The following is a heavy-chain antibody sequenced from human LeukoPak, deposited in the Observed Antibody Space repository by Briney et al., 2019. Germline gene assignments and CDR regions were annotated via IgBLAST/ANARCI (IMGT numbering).Heavy chain of an antibody. V-gene: IGHV4-39*01. CDR1: GGSISSSSYY. Sequence: PSETLSLTCTVSGGSISSSSYYWGWIRQPPGKGLEWIGNIYYSGSTYYNPSLKSRATISADTSKNQFSLKLSSVTAADTAVYYCARHVPTHYDILTGSQGGWFDPWGQGTLVTVSS. D-gene: IGHD3-9*01. CDR3: ARHVPTHYDILTGSQGGWFDP. J-gene: IGHJ5*02. CDR2: IYYSGST.